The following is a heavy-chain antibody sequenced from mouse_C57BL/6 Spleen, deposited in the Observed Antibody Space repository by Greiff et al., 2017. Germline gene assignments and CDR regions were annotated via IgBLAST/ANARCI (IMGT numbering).Heavy chain of an antibody. CDR2: IYPGDGDT. CDR1: GYAFSSYW. J-gene: IGHJ4*01. V-gene: IGHV1-80*01. Sequence: VQLQQSGAELVKPGASVKISCKASGYAFSSYWMNWVKQRPGKGLEWIGQIYPGDGDTNYNGKFKGKATLTADKSSSTAYMQLSSLTSADSAVYFCARSDGNYSTYAMDYWGQGTSVTVSS. D-gene: IGHD2-1*01. CDR3: ARSDGNYSTYAMDY.